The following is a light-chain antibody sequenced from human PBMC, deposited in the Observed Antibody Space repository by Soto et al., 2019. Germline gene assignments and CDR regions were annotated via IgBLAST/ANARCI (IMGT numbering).Light chain of an antibody. V-gene: IGKV1-39*01. CDR1: QNIIFY. CDR3: QQSYPTPVYP. Sequence: DIQMTQSPSSLSASVGDRVTITCRASQNIIFYLNWYQQKPGEAPKLLIYAASNLQSGVPSRFSGSGSGTDLPLTISILKPEDFATYFCQQSYPTPVYPFGQGTKVDIK. J-gene: IGKJ2*01. CDR2: AAS.